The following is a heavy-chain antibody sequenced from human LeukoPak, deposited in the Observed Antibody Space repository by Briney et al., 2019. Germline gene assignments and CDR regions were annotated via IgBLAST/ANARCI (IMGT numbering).Heavy chain of an antibody. D-gene: IGHD3-22*01. J-gene: IGHJ5*02. Sequence: GGSLRLSCAASGFTFSNAWMSWVRQAPGKGLERVAFIRYDGSNKYYADSVKGRFTTSRDNSKNTLYLQMNSLRAEDTAVYYCAKDPISSGYYPNWFDPWGQGTLVTVSS. V-gene: IGHV3-30*02. CDR1: GFTFSNAW. CDR3: AKDPISSGYYPNWFDP. CDR2: IRYDGSNK.